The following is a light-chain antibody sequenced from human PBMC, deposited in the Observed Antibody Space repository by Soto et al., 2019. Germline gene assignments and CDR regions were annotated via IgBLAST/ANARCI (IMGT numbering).Light chain of an antibody. Sequence: PGERATLSCRASQSVSSNCLAWYQQKPGQAPRLLIYGASSRATGIPDRFSGSGSGTDFTLTISRLEPEDFAVYSCQQDASSPFTFGPGTKVDI. V-gene: IGKV3-20*01. CDR1: QSVSSNC. CDR2: GAS. J-gene: IGKJ3*01. CDR3: QQDASSPFT.